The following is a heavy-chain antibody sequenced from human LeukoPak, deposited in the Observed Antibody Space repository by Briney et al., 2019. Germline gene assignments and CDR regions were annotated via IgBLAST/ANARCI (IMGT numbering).Heavy chain of an antibody. Sequence: ASVKVSCKASGYTFTGYYMHWVRQAPGQGLEWMGRINPNSGGTNYAQKFQGRVTMTRDTSISTAYMELSRLRSDDTAVYCCVRAAAGTVRFDYWGQGTLVTVSS. CDR1: GYTFTGYY. CDR2: INPNSGGT. V-gene: IGHV1-2*06. CDR3: VRAAAGTVRFDY. D-gene: IGHD6-13*01. J-gene: IGHJ4*02.